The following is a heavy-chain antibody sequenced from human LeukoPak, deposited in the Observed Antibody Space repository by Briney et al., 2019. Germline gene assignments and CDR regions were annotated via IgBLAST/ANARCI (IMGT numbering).Heavy chain of an antibody. CDR1: GGSTSSYY. V-gene: IGHV4-59*08. J-gene: IGHJ3*02. CDR2: IYYNGNT. CDR3: ARHYGSGNPDAFDI. Sequence: PSETLSLTCTASGGSTSSYYWSWIRQPPGKGLEWIGYIYYNGNTNYNPSLKSRLTISVDTSKNQFSLKLSSVTAADTAVYYCARHYGSGNPDAFDIWGQGTMVIVSS. D-gene: IGHD3-10*01.